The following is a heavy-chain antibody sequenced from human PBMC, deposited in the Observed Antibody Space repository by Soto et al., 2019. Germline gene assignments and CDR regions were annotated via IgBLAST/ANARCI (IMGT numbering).Heavy chain of an antibody. D-gene: IGHD3-9*01. Sequence: GGSLRLSCAASGFTFSSYWMSWVRQAPGKGLEWVANIKQDGSEKYYVDSVKGRFTISRDNAKNSLYLQMNSLRAEDTAVYYCARDLHSDILTGYPDYYYYGMDVWGQGTTVTVSS. CDR1: GFTFSSYW. CDR3: ARDLHSDILTGYPDYYYYGMDV. CDR2: IKQDGSEK. J-gene: IGHJ6*02. V-gene: IGHV3-7*05.